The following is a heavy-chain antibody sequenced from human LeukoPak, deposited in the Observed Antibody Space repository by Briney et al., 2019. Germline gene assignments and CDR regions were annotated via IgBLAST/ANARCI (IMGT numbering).Heavy chain of an antibody. D-gene: IGHD3-3*01. J-gene: IGHJ4*02. CDR1: GGSISSYY. CDR2: IYYSGST. Sequence: SETLSLTCTVSGGSISSYYWSWIRQPPGKGLEWIGYIYYSGSTNYNPSLKSRATISVDTSKNQFSLKLSSVTAADTAVYYCARGITIFGVVLYFDYWGQGTLVTVSS. CDR3: ARGITIFGVVLYFDY. V-gene: IGHV4-59*01.